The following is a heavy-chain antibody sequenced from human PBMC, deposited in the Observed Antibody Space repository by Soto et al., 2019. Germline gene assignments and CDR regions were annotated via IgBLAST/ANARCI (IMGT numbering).Heavy chain of an antibody. CDR2: IGTAGDT. Sequence: GGSLRLSCAASGFTFSSYDMHWVRQATGKGLEWVSAIGTAGDTYYPGSVRGRFTISRENAKNSLYLQMNSLRAEDTAVYYCARGPNTATARYYYGMDVWGQGTTVTVSS. J-gene: IGHJ6*02. CDR3: ARGPNTATARYYYGMDV. CDR1: GFTFSSYD. D-gene: IGHD2-21*02. V-gene: IGHV3-13*01.